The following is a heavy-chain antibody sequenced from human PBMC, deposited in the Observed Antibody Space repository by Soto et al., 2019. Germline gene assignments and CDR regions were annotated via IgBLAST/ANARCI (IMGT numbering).Heavy chain of an antibody. Sequence: GASVKVSCKASGYTFTSYGISWVRQAPGQGLEWMGGIIPIFGTANYAQKFQGRVTITADESTSTAYMELSSLRSEDTAVYYCASVDTAMEYYYGMDVWGQGTTVTVSS. J-gene: IGHJ6*02. V-gene: IGHV1-69*13. CDR3: ASVDTAMEYYYGMDV. D-gene: IGHD5-18*01. CDR2: IIPIFGTA. CDR1: GYTFTSYG.